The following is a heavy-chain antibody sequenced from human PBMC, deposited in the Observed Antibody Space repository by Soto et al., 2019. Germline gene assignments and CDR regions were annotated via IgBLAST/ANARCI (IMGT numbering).Heavy chain of an antibody. Sequence: SETLSLPCTVSGGFLRISSYYWGWNSQPRGKGLEWIGNINYSESTNDNPSPTRPVTISVDTSKNQFSLKLSSVTAADTSVYYCARHKQEYNYDIDYWGLGTLVTVSS. CDR1: GGFLRISSYY. J-gene: IGHJ4*02. D-gene: IGHD3-22*01. CDR2: INYSEST. V-gene: IGHV4-39*01. CDR3: ARHKQEYNYDIDY.